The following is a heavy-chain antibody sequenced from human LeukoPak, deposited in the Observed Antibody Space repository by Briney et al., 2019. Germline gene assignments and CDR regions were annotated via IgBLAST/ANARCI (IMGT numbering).Heavy chain of an antibody. CDR1: GDSISSDY. CDR3: ARVRGQLWPPDY. CDR2: VHYSGST. Sequence: SETLSLTCTVSGDSISSDYWSWIRQPPGKGLEWIGYVHYSGSTNYNPSLMSRLTISLDTSKNQVSLKVSAVTAADTAVYYCARVRGQLWPPDYWGPGTLVIVSS. J-gene: IGHJ4*02. D-gene: IGHD2-21*01. V-gene: IGHV4-59*01.